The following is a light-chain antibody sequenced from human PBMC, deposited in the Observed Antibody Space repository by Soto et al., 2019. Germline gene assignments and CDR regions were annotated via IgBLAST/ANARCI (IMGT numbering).Light chain of an antibody. CDR1: QSISSY. CDR2: DAS. V-gene: IGKV3-11*01. CDR3: HQRSTWPFT. J-gene: IGKJ3*01. Sequence: EIVLTQSPATLSLSPGERATLSCRASQSISSYLACYQPNPDQAPRLLIYDASNRATGIPARFSGSGSGTDFTLTISSLEPEDFAVYYCHQRSTWPFTFGPGTKVDIK.